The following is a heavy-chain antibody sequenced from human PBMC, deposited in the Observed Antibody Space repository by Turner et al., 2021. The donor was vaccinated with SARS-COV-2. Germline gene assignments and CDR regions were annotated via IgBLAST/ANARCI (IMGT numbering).Heavy chain of an antibody. Sequence: EVQLVESVGGLVQPGGSLRFPCAASGFTVSRSYLNWVRQAPGKGLEWVSISYSGGSTFYSGTVKGRITISRDNSKNTLDLQMNSLRAEDTAVYYCAKEVSGSSNTGVYFDYWGQGTLVTVSS. J-gene: IGHJ4*02. D-gene: IGHD3-10*01. CDR3: AKEVSGSSNTGVYFDY. CDR2: SYSGGST. CDR1: GFTVSRSY. V-gene: IGHV3-66*01.